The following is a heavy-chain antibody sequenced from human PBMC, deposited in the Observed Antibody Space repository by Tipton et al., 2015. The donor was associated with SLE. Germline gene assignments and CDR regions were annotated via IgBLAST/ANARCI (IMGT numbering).Heavy chain of an antibody. CDR1: GGSISSSSYY. V-gene: IGHV4-39*02. CDR3: EGTAAKDY. D-gene: IGHD6-25*01. CDR2: IYYRGTT. J-gene: IGHJ4*02. Sequence: TLSLTCTVSGGSISSSSYYWDWIRQPPGKGLEWIGGIYYRGTTSYNPSLKSRVTISVDTSKNHFSLKLDSVTAADTAVYYCEGTAAKDYWGQGVLVTVSS.